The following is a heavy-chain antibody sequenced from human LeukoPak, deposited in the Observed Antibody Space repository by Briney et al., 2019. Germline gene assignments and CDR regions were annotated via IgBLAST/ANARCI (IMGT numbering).Heavy chain of an antibody. CDR2: ISSSSTYI. CDR1: GFTFSSYS. V-gene: IGHV3-21*01. CDR3: ASQYASSRIFDD. J-gene: IGHJ4*02. D-gene: IGHD6-13*01. Sequence: PGGSLRLSCAASGFTFSSYSMNWVRQAPGKGLEWVSSISSSSTYIYYADSVKGRFTVSRDNAKNSLYLQMNSLRAEDTAVYFCASQYASSRIFDDWGQGTLVTVSS.